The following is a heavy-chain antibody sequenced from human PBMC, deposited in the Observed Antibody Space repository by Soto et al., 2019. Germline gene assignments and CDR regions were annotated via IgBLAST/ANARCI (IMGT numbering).Heavy chain of an antibody. Sequence: SETLSLTCTVSGASIGSGDYYWSWIRQHPGKGLEWIGYIYYSGGTYYNPSLKSRVTISVDTSKNQFSLELSSVTAADTAVYYFASIYDSSGYYYGNNWFDPWDQGTLVTVSS. V-gene: IGHV4-31*02. D-gene: IGHD3-22*01. J-gene: IGHJ5*02. CDR1: GASIGSGDYY. CDR3: ASIYDSSGYYYGNNWFDP. CDR2: IYYSGGT.